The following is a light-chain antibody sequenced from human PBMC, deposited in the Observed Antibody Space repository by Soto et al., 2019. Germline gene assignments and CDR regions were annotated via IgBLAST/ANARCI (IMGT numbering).Light chain of an antibody. V-gene: IGKV4-1*01. CDR2: WAS. Sequence: DIVMTQSPDSLAVSLGERATINCKSSQSVLSSSNSKNHLAWYQQKPGQPPKLLFYWASTRESGVPERFSGSGSGTDFTLTISSLQAEDVAVYYCQQYYSTPPFTFGPGTKVDIK. CDR1: QSVLSSSNSKNH. CDR3: QQYYSTPPFT. J-gene: IGKJ3*01.